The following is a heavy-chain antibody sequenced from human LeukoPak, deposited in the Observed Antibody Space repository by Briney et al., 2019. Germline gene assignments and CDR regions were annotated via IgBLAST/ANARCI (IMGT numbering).Heavy chain of an antibody. J-gene: IGHJ4*02. Sequence: GGSLRLSCAASGLSINNYDMSWVRQAPGKGLEWVSAISGSGAGTYYADSVKGRFTVSRDTSKNTLYLQMNSLRAEDTALYYCAKMSWNLAGGHFWGQGTLVTVSP. V-gene: IGHV3-23*01. CDR2: ISGSGAGT. D-gene: IGHD2-21*01. CDR3: AKMSWNLAGGHF. CDR1: GLSINNYD.